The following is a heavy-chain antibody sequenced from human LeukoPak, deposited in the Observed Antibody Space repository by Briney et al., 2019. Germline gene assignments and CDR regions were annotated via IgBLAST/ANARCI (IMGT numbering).Heavy chain of an antibody. V-gene: IGHV3-9*03. Sequence: GRSLRLSCAASGFTFDDYAMHWVRQAPGKGLEWVSGISWNSGSIGYADSVKGRFTISRDNAKNSLYLQMNSLRAEDMALYYCAKDNRAVVTAIFDYWGQGTLVTVSS. CDR3: AKDNRAVVTAIFDY. CDR2: ISWNSGSI. D-gene: IGHD2-21*02. J-gene: IGHJ4*02. CDR1: GFTFDDYA.